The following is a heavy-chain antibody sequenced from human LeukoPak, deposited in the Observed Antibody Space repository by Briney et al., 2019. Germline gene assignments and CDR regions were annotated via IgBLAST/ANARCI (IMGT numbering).Heavy chain of an antibody. V-gene: IGHV4-34*01. D-gene: IGHD2-8*02. Sequence: SETLSLTCAVYGGSFSGYYWSWIRQPPGKGLEWIGVINHSGSTNYNPSLKSRVTISVDTSKNQFSLKLSSVTAADTAVYYCARRGVLYYYYYMDVWGKGTTVTVSS. CDR1: GGSFSGYY. CDR3: ARRGVLYYYYYMDV. CDR2: INHSGST. J-gene: IGHJ6*03.